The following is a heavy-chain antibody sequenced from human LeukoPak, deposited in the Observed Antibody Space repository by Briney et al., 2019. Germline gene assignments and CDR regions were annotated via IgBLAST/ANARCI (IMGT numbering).Heavy chain of an antibody. J-gene: IGHJ4*02. Sequence: ASVKLTCKSSAYTFTSYGISWVWHAPVQGHERMGLISAYNGSTKYAQKHSVRVTMTTDTSTSTTYLELRIMRSDDTAVYYCARGSGDGYNDGDYILIIVPPEYYFDYWGQGTLVTVSS. CDR3: ARGSGDGYNDGDYILIIVPPEYYFDY. CDR2: ISAYNGST. D-gene: IGHD5-24*01. CDR1: AYTFTSYG. V-gene: IGHV1-18*01.